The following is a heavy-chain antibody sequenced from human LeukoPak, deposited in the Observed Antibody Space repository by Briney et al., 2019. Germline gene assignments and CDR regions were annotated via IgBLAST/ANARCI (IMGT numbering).Heavy chain of an antibody. D-gene: IGHD5-18*01. CDR3: ARSGDSYGHSDFDY. CDR1: GYTFTSYY. CDR2: NNPNSGGT. Sequence: PLASVKVSCKASGYTFTSYYMHWVRQAPGQGLEWMGRNNPNSGGTNYAQKFQGRVTMTRDTSISTAYMELSRLRSDDTAVYYCARSGDSYGHSDFDYWGQGTLVTVSS. V-gene: IGHV1-2*06. J-gene: IGHJ4*02.